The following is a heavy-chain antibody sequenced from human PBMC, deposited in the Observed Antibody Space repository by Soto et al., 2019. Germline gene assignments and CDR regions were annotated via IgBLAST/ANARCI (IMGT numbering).Heavy chain of an antibody. CDR2: ISYDGNNK. Sequence: GGSLRLSCAGSGFIFSNSAFHWFRQAPGKGLEWVALISYDGNNKYYADSVKGRFTISRDNSKNTLYLQMHSLRADDTAVYYCAREVASYDRSGFFDDWGQGALVT. V-gene: IGHV3-30-3*01. D-gene: IGHD3-22*01. CDR1: GFIFSNSA. J-gene: IGHJ4*02. CDR3: AREVASYDRSGFFDD.